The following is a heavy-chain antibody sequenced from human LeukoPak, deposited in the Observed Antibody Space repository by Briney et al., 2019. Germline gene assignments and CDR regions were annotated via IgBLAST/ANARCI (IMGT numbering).Heavy chain of an antibody. D-gene: IGHD1-26*01. V-gene: IGHV1-69*01. CDR3: ARAGYSGSYYSVDY. J-gene: IGHJ4*02. CDR1: GGTFSSYA. CDR2: IIPIFGTA. Sequence: GASVKVSCKASGGTFSSYAISWVRQAPGQGLGWMGGIIPIFGTANYAQKFQGRVTITADEATSTAYMELSSLRSEDTAVYYCARAGYSGSYYSVDYWGQGTLVTVSS.